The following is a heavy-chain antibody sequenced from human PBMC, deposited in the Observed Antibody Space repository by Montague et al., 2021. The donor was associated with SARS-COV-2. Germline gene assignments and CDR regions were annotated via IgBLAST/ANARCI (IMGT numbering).Heavy chain of an antibody. D-gene: IGHD2-15*01. CDR1: GGSISSYY. J-gene: IGHJ3*02. CDR2: IYYSRST. Sequence: SETLSLTCTVSGGSISSYYSSWIRQPPGKGLEWIGYIYYSRSTNYNPSLKSRVTISVDTSKNQFSLKVRSVTAADTAVYYCARRRERWSDAFDIWGQGTMVTVSS. V-gene: IGHV4-59*08. CDR3: ARRRERWSDAFDI.